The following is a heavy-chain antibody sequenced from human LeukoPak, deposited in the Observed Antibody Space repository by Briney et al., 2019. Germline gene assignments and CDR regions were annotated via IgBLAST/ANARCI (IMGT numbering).Heavy chain of an antibody. CDR1: GYSFPSYG. J-gene: IGHJ5*02. D-gene: IGHD3-10*01. CDR3: AVWFGELYLFHP. Sequence: ASVKVSCKASGYSFPSYGISWVRQAPGQGLEWMGWISAYNGNTNYAQKLQGRVTMTTDTSTSTAYMELRSLRSDDTAVYYCAVWFGELYLFHPWGQGTLVTVSS. CDR2: ISAYNGNT. V-gene: IGHV1-18*01.